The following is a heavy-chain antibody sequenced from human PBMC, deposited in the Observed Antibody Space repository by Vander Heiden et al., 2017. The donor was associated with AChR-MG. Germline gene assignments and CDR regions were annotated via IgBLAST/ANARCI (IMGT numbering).Heavy chain of an antibody. V-gene: IGHV4-4*07. D-gene: IGHD3-22*01. CDR1: GGSISSYY. J-gene: IGHJ4*02. Sequence: QVQLQESGPGLVKPSETLSLTCTVSGGSISSYYWSWIRQPAGKGLEWIGRIYTSGSTNYNPSIKRRVTMAVDTSKNQFSLKRSSVTAAETAVYYCARSAYYYDSSGYSPTYYFDYWGQGTLVTVSS. CDR3: ARSAYYYDSSGYSPTYYFDY. CDR2: IYTSGST.